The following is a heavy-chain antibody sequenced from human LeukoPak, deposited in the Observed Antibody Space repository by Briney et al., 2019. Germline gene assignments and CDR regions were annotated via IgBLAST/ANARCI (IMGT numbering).Heavy chain of an antibody. D-gene: IGHD3-10*01. V-gene: IGHV1-69*04. J-gene: IGHJ3*02. CDR3: ARTYYYGSGTMII. Sequence: ASVKVSCKASGYTFTSYGISWVRQAPGQGLEWMGRIIPILGIANYAQKFQGRVTITADKSTSTAYMELSSLRSEDTAVYYCARTYYYGSGTMIIWGQGTMVTVSS. CDR2: IIPILGIA. CDR1: GYTFTSYG.